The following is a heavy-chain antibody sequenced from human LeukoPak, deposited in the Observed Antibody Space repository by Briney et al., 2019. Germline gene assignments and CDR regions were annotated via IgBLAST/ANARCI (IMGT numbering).Heavy chain of an antibody. CDR2: IYYSGST. CDR3: ARARSYDPTRRYAFDI. D-gene: IGHD3-3*01. J-gene: IGHJ3*02. V-gene: IGHV4-61*01. CDR1: GGSVSSGSYY. Sequence: PSETLSLTCTVSGGSVSSGSYYWSWIRQPPGKGLEWIGYIYYSGSTNYNPSLKSRVTISVDTSKNQFSLKLSSVTAADTAVFYCARARSYDPTRRYAFDIWGQGTMVTVSS.